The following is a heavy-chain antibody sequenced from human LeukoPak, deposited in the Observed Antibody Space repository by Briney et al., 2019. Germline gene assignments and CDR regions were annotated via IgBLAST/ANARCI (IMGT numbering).Heavy chain of an antibody. V-gene: IGHV4-59*08. Sequence: MPSETLSLTCTVSGVSISSYYWSWIRQPPGKGLEWIGYIYYSGSTNYNPSLKSRVTISVDTSKNQFSLKLSSVTAAATAVYYCARHVRYYDTSGYRYWYFDLGGRGTLVTVSS. CDR2: IYYSGST. CDR3: ARHVRYYDTSGYRYWYFDL. J-gene: IGHJ2*01. CDR1: GVSISSYY. D-gene: IGHD3-22*01.